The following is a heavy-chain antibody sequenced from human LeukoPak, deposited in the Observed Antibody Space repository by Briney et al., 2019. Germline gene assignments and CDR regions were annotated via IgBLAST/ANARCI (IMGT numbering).Heavy chain of an antibody. CDR2: IYYSGST. CDR3: ARHGQWLNGYFDY. CDR1: GGSIGSGYY. J-gene: IGHJ4*02. Sequence: PSETLSLTCTVSGGSIGSGYYWGWIRQPPGKGLEWIGYIYYSGSTNYNPSLKSRVTISVDTSKNQFSLKLSSVTAADTAVYYCARHGQWLNGYFDYWGQGTLVTVSS. V-gene: IGHV4-59*08. D-gene: IGHD6-19*01.